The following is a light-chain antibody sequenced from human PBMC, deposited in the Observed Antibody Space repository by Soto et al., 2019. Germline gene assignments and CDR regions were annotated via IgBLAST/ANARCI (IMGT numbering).Light chain of an antibody. CDR1: QSVSSN. CDR3: QQYNDWWT. CDR2: GAS. V-gene: IGKV3-15*01. Sequence: EIVMTQSPVTVSMSPGERATLSCWAGQSVSSNLAWYQQRPGQAPRLLIYGASTRATGIPARFTGSGSGTEFTLTISSLQFGDSAVYYCQQYNDWWTFGQGTKVEIK. J-gene: IGKJ1*01.